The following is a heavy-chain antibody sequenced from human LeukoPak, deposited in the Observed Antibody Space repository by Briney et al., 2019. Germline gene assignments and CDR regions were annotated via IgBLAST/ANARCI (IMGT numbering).Heavy chain of an antibody. CDR3: ARDQYYDSKGWFDP. J-gene: IGHJ5*02. CDR1: GYTFNSHG. D-gene: IGHD3-22*01. Sequence: ASVKVSCKASGYTFNSHGISWVRQAPGQGLEWMGWISTYNGNTNYAQKLQGRVTMTTDTSTSTAYMELRSPRSDDTAVYYCARDQYYDSKGWFDPWGQGTLVTVSS. V-gene: IGHV1-18*01. CDR2: ISTYNGNT.